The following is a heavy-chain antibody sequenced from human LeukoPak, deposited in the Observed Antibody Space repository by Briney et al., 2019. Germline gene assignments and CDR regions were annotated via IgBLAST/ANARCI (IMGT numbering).Heavy chain of an antibody. Sequence: GGSLRLSCVGSGFTFSDAWMSWVRQAPGKGLEWVGRIKSKSDGGTIDYAAPVKGRFTISRDDSRNTLYLQMNSLKTEDTAVYYCTTRRQDGWWGQGTLVAVS. CDR2: IKSKSDGGTI. D-gene: IGHD2-15*01. CDR3: TTRRQDGW. V-gene: IGHV3-15*01. CDR1: GFTFSDAW. J-gene: IGHJ4*02.